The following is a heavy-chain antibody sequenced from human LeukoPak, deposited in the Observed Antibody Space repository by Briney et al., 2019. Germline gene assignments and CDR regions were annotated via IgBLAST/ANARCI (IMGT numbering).Heavy chain of an antibody. CDR1: GFTFSDYY. D-gene: IGHD2-21*02. V-gene: IGHV3-11*01. Sequence: PGGSLRLSCAASGFTFSDYYMSWIRQAPGKGLEWVSYISSSGSTIYYADSVKGRFTISRDNAKNSLYLQMNSLRAEDTAMYYCARDGDCGGDCSSGMDVWGQGTTVTVSS. CDR3: ARDGDCGGDCSSGMDV. CDR2: ISSSGSTI. J-gene: IGHJ6*02.